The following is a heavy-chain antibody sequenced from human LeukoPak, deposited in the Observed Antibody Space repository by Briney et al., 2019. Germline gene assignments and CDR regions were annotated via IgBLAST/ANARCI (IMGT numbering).Heavy chain of an antibody. D-gene: IGHD3-22*01. CDR3: AKAENYYDSSGYDP. J-gene: IGHJ5*02. CDR2: ISSIDGST. Sequence: GGSLRLSCAASGFTFSSYGMSWVRQAPGKGLEWVSGISSIDGSTYYADSVKGRFTVSRDNSKNTLYLQMNSLRAEDTAVYYCAKAENYYDSSGYDPWGQGTLVTVSS. CDR1: GFTFSSYG. V-gene: IGHV3-23*01.